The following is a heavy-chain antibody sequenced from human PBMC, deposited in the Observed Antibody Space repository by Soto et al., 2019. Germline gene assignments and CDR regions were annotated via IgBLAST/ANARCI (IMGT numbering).Heavy chain of an antibody. CDR1: GFTFSEYY. CDR3: ARTPGYCSSTSCYNRPYYYGMDV. CDR2: ISSSGSTI. V-gene: IGHV3-11*01. Sequence: QVQLVESGGGLVKPGGSLRLSCAASGFTFSEYYMSWIRQAPGKGLEWVSYISSSGSTIYYADSVKGRFTISRDNAKNSLYLQMNSLRAEDTAVYYCARTPGYCSSTSCYNRPYYYGMDVWGQGTTVTVSS. J-gene: IGHJ6*02. D-gene: IGHD2-2*02.